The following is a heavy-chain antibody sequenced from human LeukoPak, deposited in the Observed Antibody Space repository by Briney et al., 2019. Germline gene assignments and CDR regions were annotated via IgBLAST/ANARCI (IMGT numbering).Heavy chain of an antibody. CDR2: VYYNGAT. Sequence: SETLSLTCTVSGDSISSSSYYWGWIRQPPGKGLEWIGTVYYNGATQYNPSLKSRVTISVDTSKNQFSLKRNSVTAEDTAVYYCAKEARTLDPPGRGYWGQGTLVTVSS. J-gene: IGHJ4*02. CDR1: GDSISSSSYY. CDR3: AKEARTLDPPGRGY. V-gene: IGHV4-39*02. D-gene: IGHD3-10*01.